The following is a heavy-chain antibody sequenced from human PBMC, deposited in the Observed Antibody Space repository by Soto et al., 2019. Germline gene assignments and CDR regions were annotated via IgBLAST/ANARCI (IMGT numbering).Heavy chain of an antibody. D-gene: IGHD3-3*01. CDR2: IIPIFRTA. V-gene: IGHV1-69*01. J-gene: IGHJ5*02. CDR1: GGTFSSYA. CDR3: ARAPLTTYDFWSGKPGNWFDP. Sequence: SVKSSCPGSGGTFSSYAISWVRQAPGQGLEWMGGIIPIFRTANYAQKFQGTVTIPADESTGTAYMERSSLRSEDTAVYYCARAPLTTYDFWSGKPGNWFDPWGQETLVTVSS.